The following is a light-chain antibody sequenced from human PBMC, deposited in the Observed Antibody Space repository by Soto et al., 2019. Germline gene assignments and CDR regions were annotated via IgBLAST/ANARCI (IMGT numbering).Light chain of an antibody. V-gene: IGKV3-20*01. CDR3: QQYGSSSFA. CDR2: GAF. CDR1: QSISSTY. Sequence: EIVLTQSPGTLSVSPGDRATLFCRARQSISSTYLAWYQKKPGQAPRLLLYGAFNRATGIPDRFSGSGSGTDFTLTISRLEPEDCAFYYCQQYGSSSFAFGPGTKVEIK. J-gene: IGKJ3*01.